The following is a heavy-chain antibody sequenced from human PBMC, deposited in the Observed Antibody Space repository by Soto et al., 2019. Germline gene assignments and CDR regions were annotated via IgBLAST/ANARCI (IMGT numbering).Heavy chain of an antibody. Sequence: QITLKESGPTLVKPTQTLTLTCTFSGFSLSTSGVGVGWIRQPPGKALEWLALIYWDDDKRYSPSLKSRLTITKDTSRNQVILTMTNVDPVDTATYYCGHRQSSGYFDSWGQGTLVTVSS. V-gene: IGHV2-5*02. CDR3: GHRQSSGYFDS. CDR1: GFSLSTSGVG. D-gene: IGHD6-6*01. J-gene: IGHJ4*02. CDR2: IYWDDDK.